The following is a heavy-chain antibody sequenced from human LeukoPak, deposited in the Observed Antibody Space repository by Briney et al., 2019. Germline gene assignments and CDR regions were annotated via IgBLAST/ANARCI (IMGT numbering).Heavy chain of an antibody. Sequence: ASVKVSCKASGYTFTGYYIHWVRQAPGQGLEWMGWINPDSGGTKFAQKFQGRVTMTRDTSISTAYMELSRLISDDTAVYYCARGTNWYDAWGQGTLVVVSS. CDR1: GYTFTGYY. J-gene: IGHJ5*02. CDR3: ARGTNWYDA. V-gene: IGHV1-2*02. CDR2: INPDSGGT.